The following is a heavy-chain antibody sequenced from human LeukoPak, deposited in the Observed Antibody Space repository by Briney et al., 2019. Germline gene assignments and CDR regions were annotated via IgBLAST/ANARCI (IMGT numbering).Heavy chain of an antibody. V-gene: IGHV4-30-2*01. CDR2: IYHSGST. CDR1: GGSISSGGYS. CDR3: ASLRFGESSYYFDH. J-gene: IGHJ4*02. Sequence: PSETLSLTCAVSGGSISSGGYSWSWIRQPPGKGLEWIGYIYHSGSTYYNPSLKSRVTISVDRSKNQFSLKLSSVTAADTAVYYCASLRFGESSYYFDHWGQGTLVTVSS. D-gene: IGHD3-10*01.